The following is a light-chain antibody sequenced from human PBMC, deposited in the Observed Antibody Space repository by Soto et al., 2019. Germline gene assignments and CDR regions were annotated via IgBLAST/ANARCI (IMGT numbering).Light chain of an antibody. CDR3: HLYNRSPYN. V-gene: IGKV3-20*01. CDR1: QVIGSRY. CDR2: GAS. J-gene: IGKJ2*01. Sequence: EIVLTQSPGTLSLSPGERATISCRASQVIGSRYLAWYHQKSGQAPRLLIYGASSRATGIPDRFSGSGSGTDFTLTISRLEPEDVGVFYCHLYNRSPYNFGQGTKLEIK.